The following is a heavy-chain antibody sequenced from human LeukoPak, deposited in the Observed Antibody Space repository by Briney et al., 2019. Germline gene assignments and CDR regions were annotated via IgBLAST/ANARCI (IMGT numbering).Heavy chain of an antibody. Sequence: PGGSLRLSCAASGFTFSSYGMHWVRQAPGKGLEWVAVISYDGSNKYYADSVKGRFTISRDNSKNTLYLQMNSLRAEDTAVHYCATSSTGYFDWLSVRSPFDYWGQVTLVTVSS. CDR1: GFTFSSYG. CDR2: ISYDGSNK. CDR3: ATSSTGYFDWLSVRSPFDY. D-gene: IGHD3-9*01. V-gene: IGHV3-30*03. J-gene: IGHJ4*02.